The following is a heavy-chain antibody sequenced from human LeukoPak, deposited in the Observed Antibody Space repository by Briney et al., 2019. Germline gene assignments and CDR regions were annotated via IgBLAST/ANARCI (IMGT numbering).Heavy chain of an antibody. CDR3: ARARYCSSTSCYKYYYYGRDV. Sequence: PSETLSLTCAVYGGSFSGYYWSWIRQPPGKGLEWIGEINHSGSTNYNPSLKSRVTISVDTSKNQFSLKLSSVTAADTAVYYCARARYCSSTSCYKYYYYGRDVWGQGTTVTVSS. D-gene: IGHD2-2*02. CDR1: GGSFSGYY. J-gene: IGHJ6*02. V-gene: IGHV4-34*01. CDR2: INHSGST.